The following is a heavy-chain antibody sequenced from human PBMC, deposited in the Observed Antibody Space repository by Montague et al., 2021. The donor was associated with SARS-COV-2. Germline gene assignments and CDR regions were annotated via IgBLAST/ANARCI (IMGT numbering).Heavy chain of an antibody. J-gene: IGHJ4*02. CDR3: ANEIRPNDY. CDR1: GFPFSRHA. Sequence: SLRLSCAASGFPFSRHAMTWVRQVPGNGLEWISAISISGDRTYHADSVKGRFTISRDNSKNTLFLQMNSLRGEDTAIYYCANEIRPNDYWGRGTLVTVSS. CDR2: ISISGDRT. D-gene: IGHD3-10*01. V-gene: IGHV3-23*01.